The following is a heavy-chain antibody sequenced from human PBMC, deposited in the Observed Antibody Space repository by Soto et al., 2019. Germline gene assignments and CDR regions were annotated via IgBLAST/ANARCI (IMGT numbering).Heavy chain of an antibody. CDR1: GFNFRTYE. Sequence: EVQLVESGGGLVWPGGSLRLSCAASGFNFRTYEMNWVRQVPGKGLEWVSYISSGGSDMYYADSVKGRFTISRDNAKNSLSLQMTSLRVDDTGLYYCAGGEWRSEDWFFDLWGPGTLVSVSS. CDR3: AGGEWRSEDWFFDL. J-gene: IGHJ2*01. D-gene: IGHD3-16*01. V-gene: IGHV3-48*03. CDR2: ISSGGSDM.